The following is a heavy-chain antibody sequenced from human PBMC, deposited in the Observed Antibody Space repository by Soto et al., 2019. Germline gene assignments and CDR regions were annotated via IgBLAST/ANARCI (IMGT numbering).Heavy chain of an antibody. D-gene: IGHD2-15*01. J-gene: IGHJ5*01. Sequence: QVHQVESGGGVVQPGRSLRLSCVASGFSFSNKNMHWVRQAPGKGLEWVGVVWYDGSLKYYADSVKGRFTVSRDNSKNTVYLEMDNLKVEDTAVYYCAKALVVAKVTYNWFDSWGQGTLVSVS. CDR2: VWYDGSLK. CDR1: GFSFSNKN. V-gene: IGHV3-33*06. CDR3: AKALVVAKVTYNWFDS.